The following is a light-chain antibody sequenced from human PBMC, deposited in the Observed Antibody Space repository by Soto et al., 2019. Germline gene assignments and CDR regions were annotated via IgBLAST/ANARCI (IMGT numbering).Light chain of an antibody. CDR1: SSDVGSYNL. Sequence: QSALTQPASVPGSPGQSITISCTGTSSDVGSYNLVSWYQQHPGKAPKLLIYEGSKRPSGVSNRFSGSKSGNTASLSISGLQAEDVGDYYCCSYAGSSTYVVFGGGTKLTVL. J-gene: IGLJ2*01. CDR2: EGS. CDR3: CSYAGSSTYVV. V-gene: IGLV2-23*01.